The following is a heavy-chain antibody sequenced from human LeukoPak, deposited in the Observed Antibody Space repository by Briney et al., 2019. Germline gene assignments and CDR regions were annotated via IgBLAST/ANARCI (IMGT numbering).Heavy chain of an antibody. CDR1: GFTFSSYS. J-gene: IGHJ4*02. CDR2: ISSSSSYI. D-gene: IGHD6-19*01. Sequence: GGSLRLSCAASGFTFSSYSMNWVRQAPGKGLEWVSSISSSSSYIYYADSVKGRFTISRDNAKNSLYLQMNSLRAEDTAVYYCARDRVAVAGIMDYFDYWGQGTLVTVSS. V-gene: IGHV3-21*01. CDR3: ARDRVAVAGIMDYFDY.